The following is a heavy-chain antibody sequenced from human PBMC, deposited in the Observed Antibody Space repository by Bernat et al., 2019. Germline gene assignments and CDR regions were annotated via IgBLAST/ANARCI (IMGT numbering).Heavy chain of an antibody. Sequence: EVQLVESGGGLVKPGGSLRLSCAASGFTFSSYSMNWVRQAPGKGLEWVSSISSSSSYIYYADSVKGQFTISRDNAKNSLYLQMNSLRAEDTAVYYVARSYCSGGSCYSRLFDYWGQGTLVTVSS. CDR3: ARSYCSGGSCYSRLFDY. J-gene: IGHJ4*02. CDR1: GFTFSSYS. D-gene: IGHD2-15*01. V-gene: IGHV3-21*01. CDR2: ISSSSSYI.